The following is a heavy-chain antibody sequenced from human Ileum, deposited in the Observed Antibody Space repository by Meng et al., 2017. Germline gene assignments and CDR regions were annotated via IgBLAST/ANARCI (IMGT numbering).Heavy chain of an antibody. V-gene: IGHV4-61*02. D-gene: IGHD3-22*01. J-gene: IGHJ4*02. CDR2: LYTSGTT. Sequence: LRLSCSVSGGSISSATNYWTWIRQPAGKGLEWIGRLYTSGTTHYNPSLRSRATISADTSKNHFSLTLNSVTAADTAMYFCAREYYFDTGGYYYRFFDLWGQGALVTVSS. CDR3: AREYYFDTGGYYYRFFDL. CDR1: GGSISSATNY.